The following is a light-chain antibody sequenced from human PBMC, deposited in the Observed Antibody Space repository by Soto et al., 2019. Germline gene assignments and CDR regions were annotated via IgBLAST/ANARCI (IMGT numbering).Light chain of an antibody. V-gene: IGLV2-14*01. J-gene: IGLJ1*01. Sequence: QSAVAQPASVSCSPGQSVTISCTGTSSDIGAYNLVSWYQHHPDKAPKLMISEVSNRPSGVSDRFSGSKSGNTASLTISGLQSEDEADYYCASLTTTNFVFGTGTKVTVL. CDR3: ASLTTTNFV. CDR1: SSDIGAYNL. CDR2: EVS.